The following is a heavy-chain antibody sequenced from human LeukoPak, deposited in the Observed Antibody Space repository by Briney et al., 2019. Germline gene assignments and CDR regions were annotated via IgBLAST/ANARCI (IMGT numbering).Heavy chain of an antibody. J-gene: IGHJ4*02. V-gene: IGHV3-23*01. CDR2: VNGAGIGT. CDR1: GYPFRDHG. Sequence: GGSLRLSCAASGYPFRDHGVAWVRQAPGRELEWLASVNGAGIGTYYAPNVKGRFIISRDNFKNTAYLEMNTVRAEDTAMYYCTKVSVSFACYFDYWGQGQLVTVSS. CDR3: TKVSVSFACYFDY. D-gene: IGHD3-10*01.